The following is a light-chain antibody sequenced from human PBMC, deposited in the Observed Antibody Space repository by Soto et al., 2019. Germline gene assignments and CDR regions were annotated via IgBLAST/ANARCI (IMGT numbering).Light chain of an antibody. J-gene: IGLJ1*01. V-gene: IGLV2-14*01. CDR2: EVG. CDR1: SRDFCASAS. Sequence: QSVLSHPASVSGSPGRSITIPCTGTSRDFCASASVSWYQHTPGKAPNLIIYEVGARTSGVSNRFSGSKSGNTASLPISGLQAEDEGDYYCSSYSPTTTPCVFGTGTKVTVL. CDR3: SSYSPTTTPCV.